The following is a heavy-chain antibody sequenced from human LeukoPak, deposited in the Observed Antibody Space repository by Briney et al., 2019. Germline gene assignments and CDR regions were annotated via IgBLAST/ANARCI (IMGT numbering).Heavy chain of an antibody. CDR1: GGSISSHY. CDR3: ARGSRGLARY. D-gene: IGHD3/OR15-3a*01. Sequence: PSETLSLTCTVSGGSISSHYWSWIRQPPGKGLEWIGYIYYSGSTNYNPSLKSRVTISVDTSKNQFSLKLSSVTAADTAVYYCARGSRGLARYWGQGTLVTVSS. CDR2: IYYSGST. J-gene: IGHJ4*02. V-gene: IGHV4-59*11.